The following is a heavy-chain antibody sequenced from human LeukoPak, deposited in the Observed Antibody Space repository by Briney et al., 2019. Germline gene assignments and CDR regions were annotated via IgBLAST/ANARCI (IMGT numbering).Heavy chain of an antibody. CDR3: ARTVGGIAAGFDY. J-gene: IGHJ4*02. V-gene: IGHV4-39*01. Sequence: PSETLSLICTVSGGSISSSSYYWGWIRQPPGKGLEWIGSIYYSGSTYYNPSLKSRVTISIDTSKNQFSLKLNSVTAADTAVYYCARTVGGIAAGFDYWGQGTLVTVSS. CDR2: IYYSGST. CDR1: GGSISSSSYY. D-gene: IGHD6-25*01.